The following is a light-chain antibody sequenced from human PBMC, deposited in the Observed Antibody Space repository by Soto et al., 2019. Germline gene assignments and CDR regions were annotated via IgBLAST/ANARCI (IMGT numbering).Light chain of an antibody. CDR2: EVS. V-gene: IGLV2-8*01. CDR3: SSYASSTHVV. J-gene: IGLJ2*01. CDR1: SSDVGDYNF. Sequence: QSALTQPPSASGSPGQSVTISCTGTSSDVGDYNFVSWYQQRPGKAPKLMIYEVSQRPSGVPDRFSGSKSGDTASLTVSGLQADDEANYYCSSYASSTHVVFGGGTKVTVL.